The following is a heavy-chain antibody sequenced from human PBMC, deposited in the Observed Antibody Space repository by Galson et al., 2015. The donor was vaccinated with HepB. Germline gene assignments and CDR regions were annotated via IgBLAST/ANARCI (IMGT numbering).Heavy chain of an antibody. D-gene: IGHD3-16*01. V-gene: IGHV1-18*01. CDR1: GYRFNSYG. CDR3: ARWGESLITTGYYHYGMDV. Sequence: SVKVSCKASGYRFNSYGITWVRQAPRQRLEWMGWISGYNGHTSYAQNLQGRVTMTIDTSTSTAYMELRSLRSDDTAVYYCARWGESLITTGYYHYGMDVWGQGTTVTVSS. J-gene: IGHJ6*02. CDR2: ISGYNGHT.